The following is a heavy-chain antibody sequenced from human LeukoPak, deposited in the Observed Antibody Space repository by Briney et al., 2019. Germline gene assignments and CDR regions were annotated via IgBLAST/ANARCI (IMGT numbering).Heavy chain of an antibody. CDR3: AKASVAIPQFCNS. CDR1: GFTFGNYA. V-gene: IGHV3-23*01. CDR2: ISGTGSST. J-gene: IGHJ5*02. D-gene: IGHD2-2*02. Sequence: GGSLRLSCEASGFTFGNYAMNWVRQAPGKGLEWVSTISGTGSSTYYADSAKGRFTISRDNSKDTLFLQLNSLTAADTAMYFCAKASVAIPQFCNSWGQGTLVTVSS.